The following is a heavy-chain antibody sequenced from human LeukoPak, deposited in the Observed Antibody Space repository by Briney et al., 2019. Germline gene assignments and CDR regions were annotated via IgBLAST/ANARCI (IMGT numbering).Heavy chain of an antibody. J-gene: IGHJ4*02. V-gene: IGHV3-53*01. CDR1: GIAVTTNY. Sequence: GGSLRLSCAASGIAVTTNYMSWVRQAPGKGLEWVSVIYLGGGTHHADSVKGRFTTSRDYFMNTLYLEMNSLRVEDTAIYYCASPSNNSRYAFDYWGQRTLVTVSS. CDR2: IYLGGGT. CDR3: ASPSNNSRYAFDY. D-gene: IGHD3-22*01.